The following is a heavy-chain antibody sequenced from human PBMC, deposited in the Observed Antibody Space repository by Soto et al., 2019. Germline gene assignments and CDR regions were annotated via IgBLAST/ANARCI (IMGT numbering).Heavy chain of an antibody. J-gene: IGHJ4*02. V-gene: IGHV2-26*01. Sequence: QVTLKESGPVLVKPTEGLTLTCTVSGCSLSDSRMGVNWIRQSPGKALEWLAHFVSNDEKSYSTSLKSRPTISKDTPKSQVVLTMTNVGPLDTATYDCAPIDIAAPATGRLDYWVQGTLVTVPS. D-gene: IGHD6-13*01. CDR1: GCSLSDSRMG. CDR2: FVSNDEK. CDR3: APIDIAAPATGRLDY.